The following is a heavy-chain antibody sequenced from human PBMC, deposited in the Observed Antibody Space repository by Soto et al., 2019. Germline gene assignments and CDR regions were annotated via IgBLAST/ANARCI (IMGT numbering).Heavy chain of an antibody. CDR1: GYTFTSYA. V-gene: IGHV1-3*01. Sequence: GASVKVSCKASGYTFTSYAMHWVRQAPGQRLEWMGWINAGNGNTKYSQKFQGRVTITRNTSASTAYMELSSLRSEDTAVYYCARASEGWFLEWLYFDYWGQGTLVTVSS. D-gene: IGHD3-3*01. CDR2: INAGNGNT. J-gene: IGHJ4*02. CDR3: ARASEGWFLEWLYFDY.